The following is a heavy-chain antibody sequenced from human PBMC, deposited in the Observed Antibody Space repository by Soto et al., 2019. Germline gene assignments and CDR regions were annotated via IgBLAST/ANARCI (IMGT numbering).Heavy chain of an antibody. CDR3: ARRFKSPGWLDP. Sequence: QVQLVQSGPEVKKPGASVKVSCKASGYTFTTYAIHWVRQAPGQGLEWMGWINAGNGNTEFSERFRGRVTITRDTSASTAHMELTGLTSEDTAVYYCARRFKSPGWLDPWGQGTLVTVSS. V-gene: IGHV1-3*01. J-gene: IGHJ5*02. D-gene: IGHD3-10*01. CDR2: INAGNGNT. CDR1: GYTFTTYA.